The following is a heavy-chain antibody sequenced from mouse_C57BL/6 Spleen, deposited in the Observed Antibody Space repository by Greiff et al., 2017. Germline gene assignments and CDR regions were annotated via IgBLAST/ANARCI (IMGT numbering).Heavy chain of an antibody. V-gene: IGHV1-15*01. CDR2: IDPETGGT. J-gene: IGHJ1*03. CDR1: GYTFTDYE. Sequence: QVQLQQSGAELVRPGASVTLSCKASGYTFTDYEMHWVKQTPVHGLEWIGAIDPETGGTAYNQKFKGKAILTADKSSSTAYMELSSLTSEDSAVYYCARKDYSNWYFDVWGTGTTVTVSS. CDR3: ARKDYSNWYFDV. D-gene: IGHD2-5*01.